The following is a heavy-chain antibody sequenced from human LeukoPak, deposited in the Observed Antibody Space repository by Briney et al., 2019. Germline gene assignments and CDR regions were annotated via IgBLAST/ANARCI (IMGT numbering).Heavy chain of an antibody. CDR2: IYYSGST. V-gene: IGHV4-30-4*01. Sequence: PSETLSLTCTVSGGSLSSGDYYWNWIRQPPGKGLEWIGYIYYSGSTYYNPSLKSRVTISVDTSKNKFSLKLRSVTAEDTAVYYCARDVPSCVSGSSLRWFDPWGQGTLVTVSS. CDR1: GGSLSSGDYY. J-gene: IGHJ5*02. D-gene: IGHD3-10*01. CDR3: ARDVPSCVSGSSLRWFDP.